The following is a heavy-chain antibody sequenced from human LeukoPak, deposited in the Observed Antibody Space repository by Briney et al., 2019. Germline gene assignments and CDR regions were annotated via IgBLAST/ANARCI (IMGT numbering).Heavy chain of an antibody. V-gene: IGHV3-30-3*01. Sequence: GGSLRLSCAASGFTFSSYAMHWVRQAPGKGLEWVAVISNDGSNKYYADSVKGRFTISRDNSKNTLYLQMNSLRAEDTAVYYCASGPTYYYGSGSYRDYWGQGTLVTVSS. CDR2: ISNDGSNK. CDR1: GFTFSSYA. CDR3: ASGPTYYYGSGSYRDY. D-gene: IGHD3-10*01. J-gene: IGHJ4*02.